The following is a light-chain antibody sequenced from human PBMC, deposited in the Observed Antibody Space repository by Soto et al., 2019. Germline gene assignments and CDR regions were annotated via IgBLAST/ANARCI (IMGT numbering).Light chain of an antibody. Sequence: QSVLTQPPSASGTPGQRVTMSCSGSSSNVGSNTVNWYQQFPRTAPKLLIYKNNQRPSGVPDRFSGSKSATSASLAISGLQSEDEADYYCAAWDDNLNGLVFGGGTKLTVL. V-gene: IGLV1-44*01. CDR3: AAWDDNLNGLV. CDR2: KNN. J-gene: IGLJ2*01. CDR1: SSNVGSNT.